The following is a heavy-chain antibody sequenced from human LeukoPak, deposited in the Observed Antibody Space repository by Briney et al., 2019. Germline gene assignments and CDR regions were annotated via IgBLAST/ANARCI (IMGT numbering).Heavy chain of an antibody. V-gene: IGHV3-21*01. Sequence: IPGGSLRLSCAASGFTFSSYSMNWARQAPGKGLEWVSSISSSSSYIHYADSVEGRFTISRDNAKNSLYLQMNSPRAEDTAVYYCAKYGGNSPFDYWGQGTLVTVSS. CDR3: AKYGGNSPFDY. D-gene: IGHD4-23*01. CDR1: GFTFSSYS. CDR2: ISSSSSYI. J-gene: IGHJ4*02.